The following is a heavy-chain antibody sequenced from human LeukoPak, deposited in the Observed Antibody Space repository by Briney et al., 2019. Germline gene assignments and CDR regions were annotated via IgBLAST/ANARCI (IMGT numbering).Heavy chain of an antibody. J-gene: IGHJ4*02. CDR3: ARLSSGSVGVYFDY. V-gene: IGHV4-39*01. CDR1: GGSISSSSYY. Sequence: TSETLSLTCTVSGGSISSSSYYWGWIRQPPGKGLEWIGSIYYSGSTYYNPSLKSRVTISVDTSKNQFSLKLSSVAAADTAMYYCARLSSGSVGVYFDYWGQGTLVTVSS. D-gene: IGHD1-26*01. CDR2: IYYSGST.